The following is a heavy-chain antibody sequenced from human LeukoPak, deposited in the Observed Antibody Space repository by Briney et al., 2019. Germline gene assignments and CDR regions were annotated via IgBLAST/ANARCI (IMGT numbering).Heavy chain of an antibody. J-gene: IGHJ4*02. Sequence: ASVKVSCRASGGTFSSYAISWVRQAPGQGLEWMGWISAYNGNTNYAQKLQGRVTMTTDTSTSTAYMELRSLRSDDTAVYYCAREVRGYSYGSPDYWGQGTLVTVSS. CDR3: AREVRGYSYGSPDY. V-gene: IGHV1-18*01. CDR1: GGTFSSYA. D-gene: IGHD5-18*01. CDR2: ISAYNGNT.